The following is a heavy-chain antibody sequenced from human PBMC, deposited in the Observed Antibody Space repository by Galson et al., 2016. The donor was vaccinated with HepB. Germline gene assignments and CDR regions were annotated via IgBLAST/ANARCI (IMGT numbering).Heavy chain of an antibody. J-gene: IGHJ4*02. CDR1: GYTFTSYD. V-gene: IGHV1-8*02. CDR3: ARVEYASSTGANRFDY. CDR2: MNPNSGST. Sequence: SVKVSCKASGYTFTSYDIHWVRQATGQGLEWMGWMNPNSGSTGYAQKFQGRVTLTRSTSKSTVYMELSSLRSEDMAMYYCARVEYASSTGANRFDYLGQGTLVTVSS. D-gene: IGHD6-6*01.